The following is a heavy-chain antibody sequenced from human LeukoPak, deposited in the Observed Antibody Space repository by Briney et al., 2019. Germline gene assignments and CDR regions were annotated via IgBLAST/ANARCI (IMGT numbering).Heavy chain of an antibody. Sequence: ASVKVSCKVSGYTLTELSMHWVRQAPGKGLEWMGGFDPEDGETIYAQKFQGRVTMTEDTSTDTAYMELSSLRSEDTAVYYCATPPRFGDLGTFDYWGQGTLVTVSS. V-gene: IGHV1-24*01. D-gene: IGHD3-10*01. CDR3: ATPPRFGDLGTFDY. CDR2: FDPEDGET. CDR1: GYTLTELS. J-gene: IGHJ4*02.